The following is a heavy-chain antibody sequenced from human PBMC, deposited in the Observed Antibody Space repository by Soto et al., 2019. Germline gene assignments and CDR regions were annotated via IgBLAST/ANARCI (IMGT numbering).Heavy chain of an antibody. V-gene: IGHV3-11*01. CDR1: GFSFSDYS. CDR3: ARYLHEMLSHKHSYNYLDV. D-gene: IGHD3-16*01. Sequence: QVQLVESGGDLVKPGGSLRLSCVASGFSFSDYSMTWMRQAPGGGLDFVAFISNTAITDYYADSVKGRFTISRDNASNSVYLQLVSLSAEDADVYCCARYLHEMLSHKHSYNYLDVWGTGTTVTVSS. CDR2: ISNTAITD. J-gene: IGHJ6*04.